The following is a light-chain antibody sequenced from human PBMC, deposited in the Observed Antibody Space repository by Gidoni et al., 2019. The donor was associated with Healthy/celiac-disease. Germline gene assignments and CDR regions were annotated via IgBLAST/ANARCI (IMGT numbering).Light chain of an antibody. CDR3: QQSYSTPPT. CDR2: HAS. J-gene: IGKJ1*01. Sequence: DTQLPKPPSSLSASVGDRVTITCRASQSISSYLNWYQQKPGKAPNLLIYHASSLQSGVPSRFSGSGSGTDFTLTISSLQPEDFATYYCQQSYSTPPTFGQGTKVEIK. CDR1: QSISSY. V-gene: IGKV1-39*01.